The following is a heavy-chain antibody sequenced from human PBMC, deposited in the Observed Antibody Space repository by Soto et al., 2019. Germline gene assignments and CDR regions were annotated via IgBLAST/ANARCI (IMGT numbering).Heavy chain of an antibody. D-gene: IGHD3-10*01. CDR2: MNPNSGNT. J-gene: IGHJ4*02. V-gene: IGHV1-8*01. CDR3: AFIPYGSGSDFDY. CDR1: GYTFTRYD. Sequence: ASVKVSCKASGYTFTRYDINWVRQATGQGLEWVGWMNPNSGNTGYAQKFQGRVTMTRNASISTAYMELSSLRSEDTAVYYCAFIPYGSGSDFDYSGQGTLVTVSS.